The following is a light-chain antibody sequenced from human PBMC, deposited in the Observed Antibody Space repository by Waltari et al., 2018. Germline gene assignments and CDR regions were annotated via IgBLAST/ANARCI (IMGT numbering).Light chain of an antibody. V-gene: IGKV1-8*01. CDR1: QSVSTY. CDR2: AAS. J-gene: IGKJ1*01. CDR3: QQYYDYQRS. Sequence: AIRMTQSPSSLSASTGDRVTITCRASQSVSTYLAWYQQKPGKAAKPLIYAASTLQRGVPLRFSGSGSGTDFTLSISCLQSEDFATYYCQQYYDYQRSFGQGTKVEIK.